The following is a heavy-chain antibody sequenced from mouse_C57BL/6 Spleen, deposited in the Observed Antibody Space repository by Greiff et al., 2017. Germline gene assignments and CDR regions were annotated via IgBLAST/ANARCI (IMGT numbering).Heavy chain of an antibody. CDR2: ISSGGSYT. Sequence: EVQLMESGGDLVKPGGSLKLSCAASGFTFSSYGMSWVRQTPDKRLEWVATISSGGSYTYYPDSVKGRFPISRDNAKNTLYLQMSSLKSEDTAMYYCARRGDSAGYYYAMDYWGQGTSVTVSS. CDR1: GFTFSSYG. D-gene: IGHD3-2*02. V-gene: IGHV5-6*01. J-gene: IGHJ4*01. CDR3: ARRGDSAGYYYAMDY.